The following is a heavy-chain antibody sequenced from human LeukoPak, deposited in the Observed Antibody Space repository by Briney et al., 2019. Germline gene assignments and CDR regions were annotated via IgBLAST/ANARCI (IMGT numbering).Heavy chain of an antibody. CDR2: ISGSGSDF. D-gene: IGHD3-22*01. Sequence: GGSLRLSCVACGYTFIDYYMNRIRQAPGRGLEWVSYISGSGSDFYYADSVKGRFTISRDNAKNSLYLQMNSLRAEDTAVYYCARSIGSYYTMDVWGQGTTVTVSS. J-gene: IGHJ6*02. V-gene: IGHV3-11*01. CDR1: GYTFIDYY. CDR3: ARSIGSYYTMDV.